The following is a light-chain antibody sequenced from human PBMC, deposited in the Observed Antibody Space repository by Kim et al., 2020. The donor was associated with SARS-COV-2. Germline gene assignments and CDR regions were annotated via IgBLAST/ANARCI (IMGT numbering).Light chain of an antibody. Sequence: ALGQAVRITCQGDSLRTYYATWYQQKPGQAPLLLIFGDNNRPFGIPDRFSGSRSGDTASLTITGAQAEDEADYYCDSRDSSGNHWVFGGGTQLTVL. CDR2: GDN. CDR3: DSRDSSGNHWV. J-gene: IGLJ3*02. CDR1: SLRTYY. V-gene: IGLV3-19*01.